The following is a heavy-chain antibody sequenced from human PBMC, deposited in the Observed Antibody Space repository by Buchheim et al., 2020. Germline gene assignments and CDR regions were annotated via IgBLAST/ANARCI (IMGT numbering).Heavy chain of an antibody. V-gene: IGHV1-2*02. Sequence: QVQLVQSGAEVKKPGASVKVSCKASGYTFTDYYIHWVRQAPGQGLEWMGWSNPNSGGTNYAQRFQGRVTMTRDTSINTAYMELSRLKSDDTAVYYCARPLYKYYDLLTGMFYYYGMDVWGQGTT. J-gene: IGHJ6*02. D-gene: IGHD3-9*01. CDR1: GYTFTDYY. CDR3: ARPLYKYYDLLTGMFYYYGMDV. CDR2: SNPNSGGT.